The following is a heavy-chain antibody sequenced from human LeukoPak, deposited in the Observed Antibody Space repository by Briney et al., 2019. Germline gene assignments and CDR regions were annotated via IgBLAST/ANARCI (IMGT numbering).Heavy chain of an antibody. V-gene: IGHV3-33*01. Sequence: GGSLRLSCAASGFTFSSYGVHWFRQGPGKGLEWGAVVWYDGSKKYYADSVKGRFTISRDNSKNTLYLQMDSLRAEDTAVYYCARYNTGSVDYWGQGTLVTVSS. D-gene: IGHD1-14*01. J-gene: IGHJ4*02. CDR1: GFTFSSYG. CDR3: ARYNTGSVDY. CDR2: VWYDGSKK.